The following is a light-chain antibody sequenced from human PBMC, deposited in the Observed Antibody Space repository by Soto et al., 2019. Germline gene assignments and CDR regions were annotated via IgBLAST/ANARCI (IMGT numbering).Light chain of an antibody. CDR2: TAS. CDR3: QQYNNWPHT. Sequence: DIQMTQSPSSLSASVGDRVTITCQASQDIRKYLNWYQQKSGSPPKLLIYTASDLQTGVPSRFSGSGSGINFTFTISSLQPEDIGTYYCQQYNNWPHTFGQGTKLKIK. CDR1: QDIRKY. V-gene: IGKV1-33*01. J-gene: IGKJ2*01.